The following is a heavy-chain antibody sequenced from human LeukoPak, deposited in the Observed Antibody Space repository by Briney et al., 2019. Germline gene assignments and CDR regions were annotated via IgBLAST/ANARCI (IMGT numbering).Heavy chain of an antibody. J-gene: IGHJ5*02. CDR2: INGDGRNV. V-gene: IGHV3-74*01. D-gene: IGHD6-13*01. CDR1: GFTFSSYW. CDR3: AKAMYSSSWYNWFDP. Sequence: PAGGSLRLSCVASGFTFSSYWMHWVRQDPRKGLVWVSRINGDGRNVNYADSVRGRFTISRDNAKNTLYLQMNSLRAEDTALYYCAKAMYSSSWYNWFDPWGQGTLVTVSS.